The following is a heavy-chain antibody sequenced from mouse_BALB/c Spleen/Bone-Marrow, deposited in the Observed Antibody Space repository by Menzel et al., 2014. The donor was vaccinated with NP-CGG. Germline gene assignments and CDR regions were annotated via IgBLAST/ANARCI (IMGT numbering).Heavy chain of an antibody. CDR3: ARYGNYDAMDY. CDR1: GYTFTSYW. CDR2: INPSNGRT. Sequence: VQLQESGAELVKPGASVKLPCKASGYTFTSYWMHWVKQRPGQGLERIGEINPSNGRTNYSETFKSKATLTVDKSSTTAYMQLSSLTSDDSAVYYCARYGNYDAMDYWGQGTSVTVSS. D-gene: IGHD2-1*01. J-gene: IGHJ4*01. V-gene: IGHV1S81*02.